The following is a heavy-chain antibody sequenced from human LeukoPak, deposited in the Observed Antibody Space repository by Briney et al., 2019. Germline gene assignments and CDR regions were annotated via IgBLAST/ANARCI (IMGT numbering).Heavy chain of an antibody. Sequence: NPSETLSLTCTVSGGSISSYYWSWIRQPPGKGLEWIGYIYYSGSTNYNPSLKSRVTISVDTSKNQFSLKLSSVTAADTAVYYCASGSHPHYYYYYYMDVWGKGTTVTVSS. CDR2: IYYSGST. CDR1: GGSISSYY. V-gene: IGHV4-59*01. D-gene: IGHD1-1*01. J-gene: IGHJ6*03. CDR3: ASGSHPHYYYYYYMDV.